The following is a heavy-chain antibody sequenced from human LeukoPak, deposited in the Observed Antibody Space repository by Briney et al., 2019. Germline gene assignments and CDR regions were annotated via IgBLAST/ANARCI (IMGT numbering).Heavy chain of an antibody. CDR1: GGSISSYY. CDR2: IYYSGST. Sequence: SETLSLTCTVSGGSISSYYWSWIRQPPGKGLEWIGYIYYSGSTNYNPSLKSRVTISVDTSKNQFSLKLSSVTAADTAVYYCARLGGYSYYYDSSGYRLGELDYWGQGTLVTVSS. J-gene: IGHJ4*02. CDR3: ARLGGYSYYYDSSGYRLGELDY. D-gene: IGHD3-22*01. V-gene: IGHV4-59*01.